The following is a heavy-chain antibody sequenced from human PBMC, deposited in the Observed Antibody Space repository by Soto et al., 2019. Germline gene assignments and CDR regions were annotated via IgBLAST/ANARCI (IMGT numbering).Heavy chain of an antibody. CDR2: VRGDFVTT. CDR3: VKEGKMGVEGFDF. D-gene: IGHD1-26*01. V-gene: IGHV3-33*06. Sequence: QVQLVESGGGVVQPGRSLRLSCAASGFTFRSYGMHWVRQAPGEGLEWVSGVRGDFVTTPYADSVKGRFTISRDNSKNTLYLQMNSLRAEDTAIYYCVKEGKMGVEGFDFWGQGTLVTVSS. J-gene: IGHJ4*02. CDR1: GFTFRSYG.